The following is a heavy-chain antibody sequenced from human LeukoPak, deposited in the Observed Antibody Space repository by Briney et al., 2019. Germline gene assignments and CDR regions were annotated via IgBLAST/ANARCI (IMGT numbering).Heavy chain of an antibody. J-gene: IGHJ6*03. D-gene: IGHD4-11*01. Sequence: SETLSLTCTVSGGSVSSSSYYWGWIRQPPGKGLEWIGSIYYSGSTYYNPPLKSRVTISVDMSKNQFSLKLSSVTAADTAVYYRARHVSDSNFYYYYYMDVWGKGTTVTVSS. V-gene: IGHV4-39*01. CDR3: ARHVSDSNFYYYYYMDV. CDR2: IYYSGST. CDR1: GGSVSSSSYY.